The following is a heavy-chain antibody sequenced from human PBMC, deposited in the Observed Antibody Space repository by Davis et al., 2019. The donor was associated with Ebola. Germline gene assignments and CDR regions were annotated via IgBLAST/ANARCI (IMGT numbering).Heavy chain of an antibody. J-gene: IGHJ4*02. D-gene: IGHD3-22*01. CDR1: GGSISSHY. CDR2: IFYSGST. Sequence: SETLSLTCTVSGGSISSHYWGWIRQPPGKGLEWIGSIFYSGSTNYNPSLKSRVTISVDKSKNQFSLKLSSVTAADTAVYYCAREQYYDSSGYYYRGASFDYWGQGTLVTVSS. V-gene: IGHV4-59*11. CDR3: AREQYYDSSGYYYRGASFDY.